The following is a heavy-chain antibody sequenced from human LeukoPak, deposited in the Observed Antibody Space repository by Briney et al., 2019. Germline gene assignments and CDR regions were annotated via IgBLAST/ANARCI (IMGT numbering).Heavy chain of an antibody. J-gene: IGHJ4*02. V-gene: IGHV3-21*01. CDR1: GFTFSSYW. D-gene: IGHD6-19*01. CDR3: ARGDSSGWYFFDY. CDR2: ITGSGTYI. Sequence: PGGSLRLSCAVSGFTFSSYWMHWVRHAPGKGLEWVSSITGSGTYIYYADSGKGRFTISRDNAKNSLSLQMDSLRAEDTAVYYCARGDSSGWYFFDYWGQGTLVTVSS.